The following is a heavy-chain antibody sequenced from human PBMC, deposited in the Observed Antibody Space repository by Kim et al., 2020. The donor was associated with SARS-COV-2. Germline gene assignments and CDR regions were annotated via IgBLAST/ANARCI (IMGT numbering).Heavy chain of an antibody. Sequence: SQTLSLTCAISGDRVPSTSAVWNWIRQSPSRGLEWLGRTYYRSKWSNDYAVSVNSRITINPDTTKNQFSLQLNSVTPEDTAGYYCARERVAAAGRVFDYWGQGTLVTVSS. CDR1: GDRVPSTSAV. D-gene: IGHD6-13*01. J-gene: IGHJ4*02. CDR3: ARERVAAAGRVFDY. V-gene: IGHV6-1*01. CDR2: TYYRSKWSN.